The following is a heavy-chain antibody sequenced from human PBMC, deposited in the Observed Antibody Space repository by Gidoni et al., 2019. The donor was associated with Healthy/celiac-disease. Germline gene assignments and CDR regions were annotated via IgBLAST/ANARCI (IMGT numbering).Heavy chain of an antibody. Sequence: QVQLVESGGGVVQPGRSLRLSCAAYGFTFSSYAMHWVRQAPGKGLEWVAVISYDGSNKYYADSVKGRFTISRDNSKNTLYLQMNSLRAEDTAVYYCAREGGGYCSGGSCSYYFDYWGQGTLVTVSS. CDR1: GFTFSSYA. J-gene: IGHJ4*02. CDR3: AREGGGYCSGGSCSYYFDY. CDR2: ISYDGSNK. D-gene: IGHD2-15*01. V-gene: IGHV3-30-3*01.